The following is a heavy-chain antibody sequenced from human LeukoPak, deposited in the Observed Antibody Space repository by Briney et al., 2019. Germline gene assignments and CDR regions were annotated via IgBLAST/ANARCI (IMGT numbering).Heavy chain of an antibody. D-gene: IGHD3-22*01. V-gene: IGHV3-30*02. CDR3: AKEPTSRGYNDIDY. CDR2: IHSDGSKK. J-gene: IGHJ4*02. Sequence: PGGSLGLSCAASGFTFSSYTMHWVRQAPGKGLERVACIHSDGSKKYYADSVKGRFTISRDNSKNTLSLQMNSLRAEDTAVYYCAKEPTSRGYNDIDYWGQGTLVTVSP. CDR1: GFTFSSYT.